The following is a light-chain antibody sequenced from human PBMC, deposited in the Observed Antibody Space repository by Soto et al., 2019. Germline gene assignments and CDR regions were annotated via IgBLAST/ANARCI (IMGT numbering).Light chain of an antibody. CDR2: DAS. J-gene: IGKJ4*01. V-gene: IGKV1D-13*01. CDR3: QQFNDFPLT. CDR1: QDISSA. Sequence: IQLTQSPSSLSASVGDRVTITCRAGQDISSALAWYQQKPGKAPKLLLYDASSLDAGVPTRFSGSGSGTDFTLSITSLRPEDFATYYCQQFNDFPLTFGGGTKVQIK.